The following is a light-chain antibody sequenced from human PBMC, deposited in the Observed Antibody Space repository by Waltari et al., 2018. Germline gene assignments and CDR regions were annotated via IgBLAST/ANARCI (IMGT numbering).Light chain of an antibody. CDR3: YSFAGTSTWV. V-gene: IGLV2-11*01. CDR2: DVN. Sequence: QSALTQPRSVSGSPGQSVTIPCPGTSSDFGGYKYFSWYQQPPGKAPQLMIYDVNKRPSGVPDRFSGSKSGTTASLTISGLRAEDEADYYCYSFAGTSTWVFGGGTKLTVL. CDR1: SSDFGGYKY. J-gene: IGLJ3*02.